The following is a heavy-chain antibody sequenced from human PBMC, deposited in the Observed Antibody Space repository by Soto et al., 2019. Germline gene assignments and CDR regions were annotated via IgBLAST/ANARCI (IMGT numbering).Heavy chain of an antibody. CDR1: GFSLRTSGVA. J-gene: IGHJ5*02. D-gene: IGHD1-7*01. CDR3: AYRQYYRSDWNSGWFDP. CDR2: IYRDDDI. V-gene: IGHV2-5*02. Sequence: QITLKESGPTLVIPTQTLTVTCTFSGFSLRTSGVAVGWIRQPPGKALEWLGIIYRDDDIRYNPSLKTRNTITRDTSTTQVVLTVTTMHPVDTATYYCAYRQYYRSDWNSGWFDPWGQGILVTVSS.